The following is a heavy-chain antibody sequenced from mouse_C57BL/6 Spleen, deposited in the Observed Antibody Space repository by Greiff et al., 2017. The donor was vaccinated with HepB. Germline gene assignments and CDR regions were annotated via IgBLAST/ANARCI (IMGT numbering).Heavy chain of an antibody. Sequence: QVQLKESGAELVKPGASVKMSCKASGYTFTTYPIEWMKQNHGKSLEWIGNFHPYNDDTKYNEKFKGKATLTVEKSSSTVYLELSRLTSDDSAVYYCARGYYGNYEEGAMDYWGQGTSVTVSS. J-gene: IGHJ4*01. CDR3: ARGYYGNYEEGAMDY. CDR2: FHPYNDDT. CDR1: GYTFTTYP. V-gene: IGHV1-47*01. D-gene: IGHD2-1*01.